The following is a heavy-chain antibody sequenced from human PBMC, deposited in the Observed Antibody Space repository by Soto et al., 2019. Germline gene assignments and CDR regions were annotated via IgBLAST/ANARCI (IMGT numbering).Heavy chain of an antibody. CDR2: ISSSGSTI. V-gene: IGHV3-48*03. CDR1: GFTFSTYE. D-gene: IGHD3-22*01. CDR3: GRAYDSSGYYYVLDPKPLDY. Sequence: GSLKLSSAPSGFTFSTYEMNSVLQAPGKGLDWVSYISSSGSTIYYADSVKGRFTISRDNAKNSLYLQMNSLRAEDTAVYYCGRAYDSSGYYYVLDPKPLDYWGQGTLCTVSS. J-gene: IGHJ4*02.